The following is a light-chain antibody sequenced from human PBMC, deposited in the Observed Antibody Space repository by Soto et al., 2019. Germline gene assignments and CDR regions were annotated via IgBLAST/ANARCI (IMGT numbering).Light chain of an antibody. V-gene: IGKV3-11*01. CDR3: QQRSNWLA. CDR2: DAS. CDR1: QSVSSF. J-gene: IGKJ4*01. Sequence: EIVLTQSPATLSLSPGERATLSCTTSQSVSSFLAWYQQKPGQAPRLLIYDASNRATDIPARFSGSGSGTDFTLTISSLEPEDFAIYYCQQRSNWLAFGGGTKVETK.